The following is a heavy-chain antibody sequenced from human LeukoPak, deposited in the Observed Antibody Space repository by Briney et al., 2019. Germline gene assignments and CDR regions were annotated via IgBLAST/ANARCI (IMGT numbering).Heavy chain of an antibody. CDR1: GYTFTGYY. V-gene: IGHV1-2*02. CDR2: INPNSGGT. J-gene: IGHJ4*02. CDR3: ARDSLWFGESLDY. Sequence: ASVKVSCKASGYTFTGYYMHWVRQAPGQGLEWMGWINPNSGGTNYAQKFQGRVTMTRDTSISTAYMELSRLRSDDTAVYYCARDSLWFGESLDYWGQGTLVTVSS. D-gene: IGHD3-10*01.